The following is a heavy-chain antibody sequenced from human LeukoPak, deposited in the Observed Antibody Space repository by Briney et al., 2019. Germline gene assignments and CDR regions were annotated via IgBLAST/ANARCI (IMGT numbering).Heavy chain of an antibody. J-gene: IGHJ3*02. D-gene: IGHD4-17*01. V-gene: IGHV4-59*08. CDR2: AYYSGST. CDR1: GGSISDFY. Sequence: SETLSLTCTVSGGSISDFYWSWIRQSPGKGLEWIGYAYYSGSTNYNPSLKSRVTISVGVSKRQFSLKLTSMTAADTAVYYCARVRATVTTLDAFDIWGQGTMVTVSS. CDR3: ARVRATVTTLDAFDI.